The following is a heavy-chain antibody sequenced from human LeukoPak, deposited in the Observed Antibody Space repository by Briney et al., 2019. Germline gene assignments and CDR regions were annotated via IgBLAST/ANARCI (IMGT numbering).Heavy chain of an antibody. CDR3: SRDEGAYCGGDCYSDFDY. J-gene: IGHJ4*02. V-gene: IGHV3-49*04. CDR1: GFTFGDYT. D-gene: IGHD2-21*02. Sequence: PGRSLRLSCTASGFTFGDYTMSWVRQAPGKGLEWGCFIRSKAYGGTTEYAASVKGRFTISRDDSKSIAYLQMNSLKTEDTAVYYCSRDEGAYCGGDCYSDFDYWGQGTLVTVSS. CDR2: IRSKAYGGTT.